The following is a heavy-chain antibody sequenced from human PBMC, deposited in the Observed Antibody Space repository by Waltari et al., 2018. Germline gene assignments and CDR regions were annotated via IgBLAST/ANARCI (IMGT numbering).Heavy chain of an antibody. V-gene: IGHV1-69*08. CDR2: IIPIFGTA. D-gene: IGHD3-22*01. J-gene: IGHJ4*02. CDR3: ARDRTGYYYDSSGYSYFDY. Sequence: QVQLVQSGAEVKKPGSSVKVSYKASGGTFSSYAISWVRQAPGQGLEWMGRIIPIFGTANYAQKFQGRVTITADKSTSTAYMELSSLRSEDTAVYYCARDRTGYYYDSSGYSYFDYWGQGTLVTVSS. CDR1: GGTFSSYA.